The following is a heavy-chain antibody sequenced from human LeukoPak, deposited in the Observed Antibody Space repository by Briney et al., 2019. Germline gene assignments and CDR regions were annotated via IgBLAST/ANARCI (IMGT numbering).Heavy chain of an antibody. J-gene: IGHJ3*02. CDR3: ANDKLTYCGGDCIEGFRAFDI. CDR1: GFTFSSYA. V-gene: IGHV3-23*01. CDR2: ISGSGGST. Sequence: GGSLRLSCAASGFTFSSYAMSWVRQAPVKGLEWVSAISGSGGSTYYADSVKGRFTISRDNSKNTLYLQMNSLRAEDTAVYYCANDKLTYCGGDCIEGFRAFDIWGQGTMVTVSS. D-gene: IGHD2-21*02.